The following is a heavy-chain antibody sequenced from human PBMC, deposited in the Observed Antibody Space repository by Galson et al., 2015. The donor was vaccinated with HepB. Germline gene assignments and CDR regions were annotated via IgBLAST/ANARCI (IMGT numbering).Heavy chain of an antibody. D-gene: IGHD1-20*01. Sequence: SLRLSCAASGFTFGSYAMTWVRQAPGKGLEWVSTISGSGGSTYYADSVKGRFTISRDNSKNTLYLQMNSLRAEDTAVYYCAKAVVTGTRNSYMDVWGQGTTVTVSS. CDR2: ISGSGGST. CDR1: GFTFGSYA. V-gene: IGHV3-23*01. CDR3: AKAVVTGTRNSYMDV. J-gene: IGHJ6*02.